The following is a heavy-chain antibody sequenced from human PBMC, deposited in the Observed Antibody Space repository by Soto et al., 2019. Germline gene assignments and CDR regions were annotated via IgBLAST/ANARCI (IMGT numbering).Heavy chain of an antibody. CDR1: GFSLSTHGLS. CDR3: AQRPFIQDTSGWGY. D-gene: IGHD3-22*01. J-gene: IGHJ4*02. CDR2: IYWDDDK. Sequence: QITLKESGPTLVKPTQTLTLTYTFSGFSLSTHGLSVGWIRQPPGKPLEWLGVIYWDDDKRYSASLWGRLTVTKDTPKKQVVPGISDLAPMDTGTYYCAQRPFIQDTSGWGYLSQGTLVTVSS. V-gene: IGHV2-5*02.